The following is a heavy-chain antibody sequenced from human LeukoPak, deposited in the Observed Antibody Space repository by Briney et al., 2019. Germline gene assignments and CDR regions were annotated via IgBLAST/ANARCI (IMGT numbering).Heavy chain of an antibody. V-gene: IGHV3-33*01. CDR1: GFTFSSYG. Sequence: GGSLRLSCAASGFTFSSYGMHWVRQAPGKGLEWVAVICYDGSNKYYADSVKGRFTISRDNSKNTLYLQMNSLRAEDTAVYYCARDRTTVVTPAAFDIWGQGTMVTVSS. J-gene: IGHJ3*02. D-gene: IGHD4-23*01. CDR3: ARDRTTVVTPAAFDI. CDR2: ICYDGSNK.